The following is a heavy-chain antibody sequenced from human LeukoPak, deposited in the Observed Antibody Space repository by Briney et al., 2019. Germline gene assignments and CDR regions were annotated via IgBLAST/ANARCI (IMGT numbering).Heavy chain of an antibody. V-gene: IGHV1-69*05. CDR3: ARELTTMISLDY. J-gene: IGHJ4*02. D-gene: IGHD3-22*01. CDR1: GGTFSSYA. CDR2: IIPIFGTA. Sequence: SVKVSCKASGGTFSSYAISWVRQAPGQGLEWMGGIIPIFGTANYAQKFQGRVTITTDESTSTAYMELSSLRSEDTAVYYCARELTTMISLDYWGQGTLVTVSS.